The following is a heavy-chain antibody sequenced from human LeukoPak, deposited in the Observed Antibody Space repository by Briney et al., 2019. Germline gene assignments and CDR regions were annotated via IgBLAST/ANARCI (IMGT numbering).Heavy chain of an antibody. CDR2: IYHSGST. Sequence: SETLSLTCAVSGYSIIRGYYWGWIRQPPGKGLEWIGGIYHSGSTYYNPSLKSRVTISVDTSKNQFSLKLSSVTAADTAVYYCARLRGENYDSSGYLDNWGQGILVTVSS. CDR3: ARLRGENYDSSGYLDN. D-gene: IGHD3-22*01. V-gene: IGHV4-38-2*01. J-gene: IGHJ4*02. CDR1: GYSIIRGYY.